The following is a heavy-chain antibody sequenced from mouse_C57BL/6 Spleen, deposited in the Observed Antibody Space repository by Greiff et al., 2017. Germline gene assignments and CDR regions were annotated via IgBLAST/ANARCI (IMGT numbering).Heavy chain of an antibody. D-gene: IGHD2-1*01. J-gene: IGHJ3*01. V-gene: IGHV1-62-2*01. CDR3: ASHEEGGSYGNLYWFAY. CDR2: FYPGSGSI. CDR1: GYTFTEYT. Sequence: QVQLKQSGAELVQPGASVKLSCKASGYTFTEYTIHWVKQWPGQGLEWLGWFYPGSGSIKYNEKFKDKATLTADKSSSTVYMELSRLTSEDSAVYFCASHEEGGSYGNLYWFAYWGQGTLVTVSA.